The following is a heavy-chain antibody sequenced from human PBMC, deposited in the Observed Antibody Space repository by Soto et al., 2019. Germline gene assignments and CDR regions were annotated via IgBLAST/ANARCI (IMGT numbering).Heavy chain of an antibody. V-gene: IGHV4-61*01. Sequence: SETLSLTCTVSGGSVSSGSYYWSWILQPPGKGLEWIGYIYYSGSTNYNPSLKSRVTISVDTSKNQFSLKLSSVTAADTAVYYCARTRATVTSYYYGMDVWGQGTTVTVSS. J-gene: IGHJ6*02. CDR3: ARTRATVTSYYYGMDV. D-gene: IGHD4-17*01. CDR2: IYYSGST. CDR1: GGSVSSGSYY.